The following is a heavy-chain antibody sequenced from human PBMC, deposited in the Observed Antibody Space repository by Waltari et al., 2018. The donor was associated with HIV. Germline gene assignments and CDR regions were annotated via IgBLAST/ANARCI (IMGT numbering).Heavy chain of an antibody. CDR1: GFTVSSNY. V-gene: IGHV3-66*01. CDR2: IYSGGST. CDR3: ASIAYCGGDCYPRGMDV. J-gene: IGHJ6*02. D-gene: IGHD2-21*02. Sequence: EVQLVESGGGLVQPGGYLRLSCAASGFTVSSNYMSWVRQAPGKGLEWVSVIYSGGSTYYADSVKGRFTISRDNSKNTLYLQMNSVRAEDTAVYYCASIAYCGGDCYPRGMDVWGQGTTVTVSS.